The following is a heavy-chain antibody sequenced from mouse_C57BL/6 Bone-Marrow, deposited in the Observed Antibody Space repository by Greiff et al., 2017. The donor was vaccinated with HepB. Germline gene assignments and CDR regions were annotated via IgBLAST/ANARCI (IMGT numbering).Heavy chain of an antibody. D-gene: IGHD4-1*01. Sequence: VHLVESGAELVRPGASVKLSCKASGYTFTDYYINWVKQRPGQGLEWIARIYPGSGNTYYNEKFKGKATLTAEKSSSTAYMQLSSLTSEDSAVYFCASFNWDWYFDVWGTGTTVTVSS. J-gene: IGHJ1*03. V-gene: IGHV1-76*01. CDR3: ASFNWDWYFDV. CDR2: IYPGSGNT. CDR1: GYTFTDYY.